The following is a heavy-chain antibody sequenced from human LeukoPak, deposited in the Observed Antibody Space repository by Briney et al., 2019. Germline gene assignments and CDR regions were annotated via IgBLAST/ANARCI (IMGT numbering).Heavy chain of an antibody. CDR3: ARAEAARGTPSDY. Sequence: SETLSLTCAVYGGSFSGYYWNWIRQSPGKGLEWIGEINHSGSTNYNPSLKSRVTLSVDTSKNQFSLQLSSVTAADTGVYYCARAEAARGTPSDYWGQGTLVTVSS. J-gene: IGHJ4*02. CDR2: INHSGST. V-gene: IGHV4-34*01. D-gene: IGHD6-6*01. CDR1: GGSFSGYY.